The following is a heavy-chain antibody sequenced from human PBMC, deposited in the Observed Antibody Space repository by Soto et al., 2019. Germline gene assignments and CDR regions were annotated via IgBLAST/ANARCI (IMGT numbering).Heavy chain of an antibody. CDR1: GFSFSSYG. CDR2: IWSDGGNK. Sequence: QVRLVESGGGVVQPGGSLRLSCEASGFSFSSYGMHWVRQAPGKGLQWVAVIWSDGGNKYYADSVKGRFTISRDNSKNTLYVQMNSLRAEDTAVYYCARYPYCSTTSCSYYFDHWGQGTLVTVSS. V-gene: IGHV3-33*01. D-gene: IGHD2-2*01. CDR3: ARYPYCSTTSCSYYFDH. J-gene: IGHJ4*02.